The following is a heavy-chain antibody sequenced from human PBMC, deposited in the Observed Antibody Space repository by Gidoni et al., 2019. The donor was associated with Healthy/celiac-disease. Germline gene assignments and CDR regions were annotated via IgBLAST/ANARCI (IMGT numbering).Heavy chain of an antibody. J-gene: IGHJ3*02. V-gene: IGHV3-30*04. CDR2: ISYDGSNK. CDR1: GFTFSSYA. CDR3: ARDSTPGYYYDSSGYYTLPGAFDI. Sequence: QVQLVESGGGVVQPGRSLRLSCAAPGFTFSSYAMHWFRPAPGKGLEWVAVISYDGSNKYYADSVKGRFTISRDNSKNTLYLQMNSLRAEDTAVYYCARDSTPGYYYDSSGYYTLPGAFDIWGQGTMVTVSS. D-gene: IGHD3-22*01.